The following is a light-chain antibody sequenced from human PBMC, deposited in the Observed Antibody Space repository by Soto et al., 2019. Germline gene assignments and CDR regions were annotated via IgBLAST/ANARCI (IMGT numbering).Light chain of an antibody. CDR1: QSVSSY. Sequence: EIVLTQSPATLSLSPGERATLSCRASQSVSSYLAWYQQKSGQAPRLLIYDASNRATGIPARFSGSGSGTDFTPTISSLEPEDLAVYYWHQRSNWLTFGGGTKVEIK. CDR2: DAS. V-gene: IGKV3-11*01. J-gene: IGKJ4*01. CDR3: HQRSNWLT.